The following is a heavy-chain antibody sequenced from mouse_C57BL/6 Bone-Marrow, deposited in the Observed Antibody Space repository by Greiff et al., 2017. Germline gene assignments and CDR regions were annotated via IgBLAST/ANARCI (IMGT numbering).Heavy chain of an antibody. CDR3: ARDSNHVGYAMDY. Sequence: EVHLVESGPGLAKPSQTLPLTCSVTGYSITSDYWNWIRTFPGNKLEYIGYISYSGSTYYNPSLKSRISITRDTSKNQYYLQLSCVTTEDTAAYYCARDSNHVGYAMDYWGQGTSVTVSS. CDR2: ISYSGST. D-gene: IGHD2-5*01. CDR1: GYSITSDY. J-gene: IGHJ4*01. V-gene: IGHV3-8*01.